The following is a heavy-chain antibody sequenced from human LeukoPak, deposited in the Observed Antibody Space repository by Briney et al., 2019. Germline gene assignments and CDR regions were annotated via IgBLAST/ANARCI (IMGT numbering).Heavy chain of an antibody. D-gene: IGHD3-9*01. CDR2: MNPNSGNT. CDR3: ARAQTNYDILTGYYEFED. CDR1: GYTFTSYD. J-gene: IGHJ4*02. V-gene: IGHV1-8*01. Sequence: ASVKVSCKASGYTFTSYDINWVRQATGQGLEWMGWMNPNSGNTGYAQKFQGRVTMTRNTSISTAYMELSSLRSGDTAVYYCARAQTNYDILTGYYEFEDWGQGTLVTVSS.